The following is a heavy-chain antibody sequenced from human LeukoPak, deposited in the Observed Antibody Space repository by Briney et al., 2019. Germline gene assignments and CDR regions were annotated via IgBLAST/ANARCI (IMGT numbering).Heavy chain of an antibody. V-gene: IGHV3-9*01. J-gene: IGHJ6*02. CDR2: INWNGGGT. Sequence: GGSLRLSCAATGFSFKGYGMHWVRQPPGKGLEWVSAINWNGGGTDYADSVKGRFTISRDNAKNSLYLQLSSLRPEDTALYYCAKHLTATNTYIFFGLDVWGQGTSATVSS. CDR3: AKHLTATNTYIFFGLDV. CDR1: GFSFKGYG. D-gene: IGHD1-26*01.